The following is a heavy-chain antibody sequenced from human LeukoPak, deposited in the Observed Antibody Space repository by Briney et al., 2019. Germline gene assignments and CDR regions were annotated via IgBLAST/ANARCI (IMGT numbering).Heavy chain of an antibody. CDR2: ISTNTGNA. J-gene: IGHJ6*03. CDR3: ARRTGYNFYYLDV. Sequence: ASVKVSCKASGYIFTQYGISWVRQAPGQGLEWMAWISTNTGNADHAQKLQGRVTMTTDTSTSTAYRELRSLTSDDTAMYYCARRTGYNFYYLDVWGQGTTVIVSS. V-gene: IGHV1-18*01. D-gene: IGHD3/OR15-3a*01. CDR1: GYIFTQYG.